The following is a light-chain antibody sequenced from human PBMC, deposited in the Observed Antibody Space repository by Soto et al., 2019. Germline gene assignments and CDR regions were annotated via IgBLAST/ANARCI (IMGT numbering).Light chain of an antibody. J-gene: IGKJ4*01. V-gene: IGKV1-33*01. CDR3: QQYNSYPLT. CDR2: DAS. Sequence: DIQMTQSPSSLSASIGDRVTITCQASRDISNYLNWYQQKPGKAPKLLIYDASRLETGVPSRFSGSGSGTHFTLIISSLQPEDIATYYCQQYNSYPLTFGGGTKVEIK. CDR1: RDISNY.